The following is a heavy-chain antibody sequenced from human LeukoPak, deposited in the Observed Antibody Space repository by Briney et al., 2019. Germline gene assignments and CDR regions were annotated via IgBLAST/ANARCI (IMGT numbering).Heavy chain of an antibody. J-gene: IGHJ3*01. D-gene: IGHD4-17*01. CDR1: GYTLTDYY. CDR2: INPKRGVT. V-gene: IGHV1-2*02. Sequence: ASVKVSCKASGYTLTDYYIHWMRQAPGQGLERMGWINPKRGVTTYAQKFQGRVTMTRDTSITTAYMELTRLRSDDTTIYYCARERNYGDYGNAFDVWGQGTKVTVSS. CDR3: ARERNYGDYGNAFDV.